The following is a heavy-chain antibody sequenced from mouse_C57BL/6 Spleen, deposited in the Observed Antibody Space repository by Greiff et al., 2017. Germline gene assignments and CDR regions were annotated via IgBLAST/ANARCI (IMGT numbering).Heavy chain of an antibody. D-gene: IGHD1-1*01. CDR2: IDPATGNT. Sequence: EVQLQESVAELVRPGASVKLSCTASGFNITNTYMHWVKQRPVHGLEWIGRIDPATGNTTYAPKFQGKATLPADTSSNTAYLQLSSLTSEDAAIYYCASGDDGSNYFDYWGQGTTLTVAS. CDR1: GFNITNTY. J-gene: IGHJ2*01. CDR3: ASGDDGSNYFDY. V-gene: IGHV14-3*01.